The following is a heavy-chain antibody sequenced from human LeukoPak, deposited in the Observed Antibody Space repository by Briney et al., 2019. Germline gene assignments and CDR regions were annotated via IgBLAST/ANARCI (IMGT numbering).Heavy chain of an antibody. V-gene: IGHV3-23*01. D-gene: IGHD3-10*01. CDR1: GFTFSDYA. J-gene: IGHJ4*02. CDR3: AKGTRITMVRGVFDY. CDR2: ISDNGGET. Sequence: PGGSLRLSCAASGFTFSDYAMSWVRQAPGKGLEWVSTISDNGGETYYADSVKGRFTISRDNSKNTLYLQMNSLRAEDTAVYYCAKGTRITMVRGVFDYWGQGTLVTVSS.